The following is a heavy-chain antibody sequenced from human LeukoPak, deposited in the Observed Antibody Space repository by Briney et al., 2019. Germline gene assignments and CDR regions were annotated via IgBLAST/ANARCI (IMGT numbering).Heavy chain of an antibody. CDR2: ISSSGSTV. CDR1: GFTFSSYE. J-gene: IGHJ4*02. CDR3: AGGWFGGPGY. D-gene: IGHD3-10*01. Sequence: GGSLRLSCAASGFTFSSYEMNWVRHAPRKGLEWGSDISSSGSTVYYADSVEGRITISRDNAKKSVYLQMESLADEAADVYECAGGWFGGPGYWGQGTLVTVSS. V-gene: IGHV3-48*03.